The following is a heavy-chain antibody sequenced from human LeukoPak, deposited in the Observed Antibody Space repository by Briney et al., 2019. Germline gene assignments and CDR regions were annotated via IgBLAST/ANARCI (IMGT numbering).Heavy chain of an antibody. J-gene: IGHJ4*02. CDR3: ARRQGIVGVTHY. V-gene: IGHV4-39*01. Sequence: SETLSLICTVSGGSISSSSYYWGWIRQPPGKGLEWIGSIYYSGSTYYNPSLKSRVTISVDTSKNQFSLKLSSVTAADTAVYYCARRQGIVGVTHYWGQGTLVTVSS. CDR2: IYYSGST. CDR1: GGSISSSSYY. D-gene: IGHD1-26*01.